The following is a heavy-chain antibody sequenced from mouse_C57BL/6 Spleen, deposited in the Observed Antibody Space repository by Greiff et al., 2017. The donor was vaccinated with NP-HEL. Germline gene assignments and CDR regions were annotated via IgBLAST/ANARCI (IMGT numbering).Heavy chain of an antibody. Sequence: QVQLQQPGTELVKPGASVKLSCKASGYTFTSYWMHWVKQRPGQGLEWIGNINPSNGGTNYNEKFKSKATLTVDKSSSTAYMQLSILASEDSAVYYCARFDYDVYYAMDYWGQGTSVTVSS. V-gene: IGHV1-53*01. J-gene: IGHJ4*01. CDR1: GYTFTSYW. D-gene: IGHD2-4*01. CDR3: ARFDYDVYYAMDY. CDR2: INPSNGGT.